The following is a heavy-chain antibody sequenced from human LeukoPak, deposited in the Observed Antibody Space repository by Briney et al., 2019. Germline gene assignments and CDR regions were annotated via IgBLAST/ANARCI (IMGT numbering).Heavy chain of an antibody. CDR3: ARFPQTGQED. J-gene: IGHJ4*02. Sequence: PSETLSLTCTVSGGSISSYYWSWIRQPPGKGLEWIGYIYYSGSTNYNPSLKSRVTISVDTSKNQFSLKLSSVTAADTAVYYCARFPQTGQEDWGQGTLVTVSS. CDR2: IYYSGST. V-gene: IGHV4-59*01. CDR1: GGSISSYY. D-gene: IGHD3-10*01.